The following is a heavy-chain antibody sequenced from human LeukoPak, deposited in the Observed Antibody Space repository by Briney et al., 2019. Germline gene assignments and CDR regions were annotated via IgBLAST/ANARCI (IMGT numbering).Heavy chain of an antibody. Sequence: SQTLSLTCTVSGGSISSGGYYWSWIRQHPGKGLEWIGYIYYSGSTYYNPSLKSRLTISVDTSKNQFSLKPSSVTAADTAVYYCARDRGYSYGNFDFWGQGILVTVSS. D-gene: IGHD5-18*01. CDR1: GGSISSGGYY. CDR2: IYYSGST. CDR3: ARDRGYSYGNFDF. J-gene: IGHJ4*02. V-gene: IGHV4-31*03.